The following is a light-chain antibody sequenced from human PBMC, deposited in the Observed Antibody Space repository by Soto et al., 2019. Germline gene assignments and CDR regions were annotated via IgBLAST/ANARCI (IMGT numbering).Light chain of an antibody. J-gene: IGKJ1*01. V-gene: IGKV3-11*01. CDR3: QQRFSWPPWT. Sequence: EVVLTQSPATLSLSPGGRATLSCRASEDVDIYLARYHQRPGQAPRLLIYDTSKRATGIPARFTGTGSGTDFTLTISSLEPEDFAVYYCQQRFSWPPWTFGQGTKVEIK. CDR2: DTS. CDR1: EDVDIY.